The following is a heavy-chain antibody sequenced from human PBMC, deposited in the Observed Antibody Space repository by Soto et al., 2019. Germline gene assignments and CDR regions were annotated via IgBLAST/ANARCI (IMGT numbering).Heavy chain of an antibody. J-gene: IGHJ4*02. CDR3: ARDTTTVTTIDY. V-gene: IGHV4-30-2*01. CDR1: GGSIGSVGYY. Sequence: SETLSLTXTVSGGSIGSVGYYWTWIRQPPEKGLEWIGCIYYTGSTYYNPSLKRRVTMSVDRSKTQFSLKLSSVTAADTAVYYCARDTTTVTTIDYWGQGTLVTVSS. CDR2: IYYTGST. D-gene: IGHD4-17*01.